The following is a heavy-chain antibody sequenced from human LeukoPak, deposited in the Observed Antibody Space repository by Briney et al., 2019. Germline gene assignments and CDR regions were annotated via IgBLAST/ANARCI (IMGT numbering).Heavy chain of an antibody. D-gene: IGHD2-2*01. CDR2: ISGSGGST. Sequence: GGSLRLSCAASGFTFSSYAMSWVRQAPGKGREWVSAISGSGGSTYYADSVKGRFTISRDNSKNTLYLQMNSLRAEDTAVYYCAKDHIPAAIRSFGRTGDFDLWGRGTLVTVSS. J-gene: IGHJ2*01. CDR3: AKDHIPAAIRSFGRTGDFDL. V-gene: IGHV3-23*01. CDR1: GFTFSSYA.